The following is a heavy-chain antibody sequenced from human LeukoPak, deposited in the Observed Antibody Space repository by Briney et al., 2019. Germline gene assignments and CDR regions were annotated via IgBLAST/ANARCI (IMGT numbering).Heavy chain of an antibody. CDR3: AKDSSTWGNLAGHFDS. Sequence: SETLSLTCTVSGGSIVSHYWNWIRQPAGRGLEWIGRFYASGTTNTSPSLKSRVTMSVDTSKNQFSLKLSSVTAADTAVYYCAKDSSTWGNLAGHFDSWGQGTPVTVSS. CDR1: GGSIVSHY. D-gene: IGHD6-13*01. V-gene: IGHV4-4*07. J-gene: IGHJ4*02. CDR2: FYASGTT.